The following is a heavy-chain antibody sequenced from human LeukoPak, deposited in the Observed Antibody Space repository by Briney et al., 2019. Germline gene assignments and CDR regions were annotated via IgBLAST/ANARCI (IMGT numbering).Heavy chain of an antibody. CDR2: IYHSGSA. D-gene: IGHD3-10*01. CDR1: GYSISSGYY. Sequence: SETLSLTCTVSGYSISSGYYWGWIRQPPGKGLEWVGSIYHSGSAYYNPSLKSRVAISVDTSKNQFSLQLSSVTAADTAVYYCARLVSPMVRLYYYYMDVWGKGTTVTISS. CDR3: ARLVSPMVRLYYYYMDV. J-gene: IGHJ6*03. V-gene: IGHV4-38-2*02.